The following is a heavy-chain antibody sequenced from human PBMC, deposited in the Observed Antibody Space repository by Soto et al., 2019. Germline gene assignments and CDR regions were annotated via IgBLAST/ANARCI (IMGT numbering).Heavy chain of an antibody. D-gene: IGHD3-22*01. CDR3: ARLGGYYQSLDT. CDR1: GGSISTSTYY. V-gene: IGHV4-39*01. Sequence: SETLSLTCTVSGGSISTSTYYWGWVRQPPGKGLEWIGTTSYSGSTYYNPSLKSRVTISVDASKNQFSLKLSSVTAADTAFYYCARLGGYYQSLDTWGQGTLVTVSS. J-gene: IGHJ5*02. CDR2: TSYSGST.